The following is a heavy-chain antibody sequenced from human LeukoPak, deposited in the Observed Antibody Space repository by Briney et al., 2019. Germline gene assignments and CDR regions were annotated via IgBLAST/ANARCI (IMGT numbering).Heavy chain of an antibody. CDR2: IHHSGST. CDR1: GGSISSGNYY. D-gene: IGHD6-19*01. V-gene: IGHV4-61*05. Sequence: SETLSLTCTVSGGSISSGNYYWSWIRQHPGKGLEWIGYIHHSGSTNYNPSLKSRVTISVDKSKNQFSLKLSSVTAADTAVYYCARATLSKWLAIDAFDIWGQGTMVTVSS. CDR3: ARATLSKWLAIDAFDI. J-gene: IGHJ3*02.